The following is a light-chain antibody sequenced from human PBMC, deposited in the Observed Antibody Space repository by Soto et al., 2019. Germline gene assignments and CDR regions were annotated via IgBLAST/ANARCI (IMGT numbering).Light chain of an antibody. CDR2: DAS. CDR3: QQRSNWPWP. V-gene: IGKV3-11*01. CDR1: QSVSSY. Sequence: EIVLTQSPATLSLSPGERATLSCRASQSVSSYLAWYQQKPGQAPRLLIYDASNRATGIPARFSGSGSGTDFTLTISSLEPADFAVYYCQQRSNWPWPFGQGTKVEIK. J-gene: IGKJ1*01.